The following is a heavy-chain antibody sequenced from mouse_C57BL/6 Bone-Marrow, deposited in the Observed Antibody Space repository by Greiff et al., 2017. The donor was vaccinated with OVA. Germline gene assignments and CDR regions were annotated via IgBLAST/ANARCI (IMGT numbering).Heavy chain of an antibody. CDR1: GFTFSSYA. CDR3: ARDWSIFAY. CDR2: ISDGGSYT. D-gene: IGHD2-10*02. V-gene: IGHV5-4*01. Sequence: EVMLVESGGGLVKPGGSLKLSCAASGFTFSSYAMSWVRQTPEKRLEWVATISDGGSYTYYPDNVKGRFTISRDNAKNNLYLQMSHLKSEDTAMYYCARDWSIFAYWGQVTLVTVSA. J-gene: IGHJ3*01.